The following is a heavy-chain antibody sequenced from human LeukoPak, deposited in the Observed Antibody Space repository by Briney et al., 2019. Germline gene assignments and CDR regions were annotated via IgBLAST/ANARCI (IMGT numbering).Heavy chain of an antibody. V-gene: IGHV3-43*02. CDR3: ARPITIFGVVGDDY. CDR2: ISGDGGST. D-gene: IGHD3-3*01. J-gene: IGHJ4*02. CDR1: GFTFDDYA. Sequence: GGSLRLSCAASGFTFDDYAMHWVRQAPGKGLEWVSLISGDGGSTYYADSVKGRFTISRDNSKNSLYLQMNSLRAEDTAVYYCARPITIFGVVGDDYWGQGTLVTVSS.